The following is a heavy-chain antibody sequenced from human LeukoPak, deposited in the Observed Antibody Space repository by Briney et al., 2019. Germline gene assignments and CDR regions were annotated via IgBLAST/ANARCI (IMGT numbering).Heavy chain of an antibody. CDR1: GYTFTAYY. Sequence: GASVKVSCKASGYTFTAYYMHWVRQAPGQGLEWMGWMNPNSGNTGYAQKFQGRVTMTRNTSISTAYMELSSLRSEDTAVYYCASIEYSSPNYYYYGMDVWGQGTTVTVSS. CDR3: ASIEYSSPNYYYYGMDV. D-gene: IGHD6-6*01. V-gene: IGHV1-8*02. CDR2: MNPNSGNT. J-gene: IGHJ6*02.